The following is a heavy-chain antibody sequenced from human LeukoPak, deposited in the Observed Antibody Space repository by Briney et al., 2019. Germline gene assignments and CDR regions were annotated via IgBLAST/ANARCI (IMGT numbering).Heavy chain of an antibody. D-gene: IGHD2-15*01. CDR2: LSSDGSNK. Sequence: PGGSLRLSCAASGFTFSTYTMHWVRQAPGKGLEWVAFLSSDGSNKYYADSVKGRFTISRDNSKNTLYLQMNSLRDEDTAVFYCATSRVVVAAVLFDYWGQGTLVTVSS. CDR1: GFTFSTYT. J-gene: IGHJ4*02. V-gene: IGHV3-30-3*01. CDR3: ATSRVVVAAVLFDY.